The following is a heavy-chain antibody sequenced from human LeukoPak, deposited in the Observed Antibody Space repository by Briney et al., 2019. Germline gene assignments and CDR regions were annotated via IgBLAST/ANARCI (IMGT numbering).Heavy chain of an antibody. D-gene: IGHD4-11*01. CDR1: GFTFSSYS. Sequence: GGTLRLSCAGSGFTFSSYSMNWVRQAPGKGLEWVSSISSSSSYIYYADSVKGRFTISRDNAKNSLYLQMNSLRAEDTAVYYCVRLYDDYTNGHFDSWGQGTLVTVSS. CDR3: VRLYDDYTNGHFDS. CDR2: ISSSSSYI. J-gene: IGHJ4*02. V-gene: IGHV3-21*01.